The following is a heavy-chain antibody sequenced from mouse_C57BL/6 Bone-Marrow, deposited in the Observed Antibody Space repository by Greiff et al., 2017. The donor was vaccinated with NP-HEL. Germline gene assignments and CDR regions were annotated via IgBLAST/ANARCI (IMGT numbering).Heavy chain of an antibody. CDR3: ARRGGFAY. J-gene: IGHJ3*01. V-gene: IGHV1-54*01. Sequence: VQLQQSGAELARPGTSVKVSCKASGYAFTNYLIEWVKQRPGQGLEWIGVINPGSGGTNYNEKFKGKATLTADKSSSTAYMQLSSLTSEDSAVYFCARRGGFAYWGQGTLVTVSA. CDR1: GYAFTNYL. CDR2: INPGSGGT.